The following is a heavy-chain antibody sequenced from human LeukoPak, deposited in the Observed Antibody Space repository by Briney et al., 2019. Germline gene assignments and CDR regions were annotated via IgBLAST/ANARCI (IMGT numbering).Heavy chain of an antibody. Sequence: GGSLRLSCAASGFIFSNSAMNWVRQAPGKGLEGASSINNDGSYIYYAGSVKGRFTVSRDNAKNSLYLRLNSLRAEDTAVYYCARAYDFWSGYLDYWGQGTLVTVSS. V-gene: IGHV3-21*01. D-gene: IGHD3-3*01. CDR2: INNDGSYI. J-gene: IGHJ4*02. CDR1: GFIFSNSA. CDR3: ARAYDFWSGYLDY.